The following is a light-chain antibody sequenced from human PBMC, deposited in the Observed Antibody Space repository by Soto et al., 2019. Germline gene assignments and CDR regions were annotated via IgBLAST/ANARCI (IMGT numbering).Light chain of an antibody. Sequence: QSALTQPASVSGSPGQSITISCTGISSDVGNYNLVSWYRQHPGKAPKLMIFEGTKRPSGVSNRFSGSKSGNTASLTISGLQAEDEADYYCCSYAGSSTWVFGGGTKLTVL. CDR2: EGT. J-gene: IGLJ3*02. CDR3: CSYAGSSTWV. CDR1: SSDVGNYNL. V-gene: IGLV2-23*01.